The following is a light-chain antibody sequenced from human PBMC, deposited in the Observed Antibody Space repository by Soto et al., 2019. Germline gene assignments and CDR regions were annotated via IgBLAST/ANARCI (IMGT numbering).Light chain of an antibody. CDR3: SSYTSSSTVV. CDR1: SSEIGGYKY. Sequence: QSALTQPASVSGSPGQSITISCTGTSSEIGGYKYVSWYQQHPGKAPKLMIYEVSNRPSGVSNRFSGSKSGNTASLTISGLQAEDEADYYCSSYTSSSTVVFGGGTKLTVL. CDR2: EVS. J-gene: IGLJ2*01. V-gene: IGLV2-14*01.